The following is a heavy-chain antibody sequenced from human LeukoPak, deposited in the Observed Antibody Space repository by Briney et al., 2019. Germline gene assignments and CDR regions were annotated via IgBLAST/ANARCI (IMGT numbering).Heavy chain of an antibody. CDR1: GFTFSSYA. CDR3: ARLPDYGDYYYYYRMDV. Sequence: GGSLRLSCAASGFTFSSYAMSWVRQAPGKGLEWVSAINGSGGSTYYADSVKGRFTISRDNSKNTLYLQMNSLRAEDTAVYYCARLPDYGDYYYYYRMDVWGQGTTVTVSS. J-gene: IGHJ6*02. D-gene: IGHD4-17*01. CDR2: INGSGGST. V-gene: IGHV3-23*01.